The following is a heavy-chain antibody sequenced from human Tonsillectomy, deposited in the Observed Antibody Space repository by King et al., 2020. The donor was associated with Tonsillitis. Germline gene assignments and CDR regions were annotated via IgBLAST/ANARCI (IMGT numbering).Heavy chain of an antibody. Sequence: VQLQESGPGLVKPSQTLSLTCTVSGGSISSGDYYWSWIRQPPGQGLEWIGYIYYSGSTNYNPSLKSRVTISVDTSKNQFSLKLSSVTAADTAVYYCAREFLDHDLLPGYFDYWGQGTLVPVSS. CDR1: GGSISSGDYY. J-gene: IGHJ4*02. D-gene: IGHD3-9*01. CDR2: IYYSGST. CDR3: AREFLDHDLLPGYFDY. V-gene: IGHV4-30-4*01.